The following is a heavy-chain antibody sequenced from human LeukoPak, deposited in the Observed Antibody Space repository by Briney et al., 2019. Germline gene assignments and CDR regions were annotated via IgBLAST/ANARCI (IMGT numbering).Heavy chain of an antibody. Sequence: SVKVSCKASGFTFTSSVMQWLRQARGQRLEWIGWIVVGSGNTNYAQKFQERVTITRDMSTSTACMELSSLRSEDTAAYYCSSGGQLWLRPDYWGQGTLVTVSS. D-gene: IGHD5-18*01. CDR1: GFTFTSSV. V-gene: IGHV1-58*02. CDR3: SSGGQLWLRPDY. J-gene: IGHJ4*02. CDR2: IVVGSGNT.